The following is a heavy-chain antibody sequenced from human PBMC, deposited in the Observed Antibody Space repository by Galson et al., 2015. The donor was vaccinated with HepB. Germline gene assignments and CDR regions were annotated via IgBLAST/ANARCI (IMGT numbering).Heavy chain of an antibody. CDR2: ISACNGNT. J-gene: IGHJ6*02. CDR1: GYTFTSYG. CDR3: ARDGPGYIVVVPAAYYYGMDV. D-gene: IGHD2-2*01. V-gene: IGHV1-18*04. Sequence: SVKVSCKASGYTFTSYGISWVRQAPGQGLEWMGWISACNGNTNYAQKLQGRVTMTTDTSTSTAYMELRSLRSDDTAVYYCARDGPGYIVVVPAAYYYGMDVWGQGTTVTVSS.